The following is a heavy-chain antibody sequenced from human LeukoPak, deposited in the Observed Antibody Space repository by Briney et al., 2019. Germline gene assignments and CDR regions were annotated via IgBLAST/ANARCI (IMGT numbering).Heavy chain of an antibody. J-gene: IGHJ6*03. CDR2: MNPSSGNT. CDR1: GYTFTSYD. Sequence: ASVKVSCKASGYTFTSYDINWVRQATGQGLEWMGWMNPSSGNTGYAQKFQGRVTITRNTSISTAYMELSSLRSEDTAVYYCASWGIAAAGPKRYYYYMDVWGKGTTVTVSS. CDR3: ASWGIAAAGPKRYYYYMDV. V-gene: IGHV1-8*03. D-gene: IGHD6-13*01.